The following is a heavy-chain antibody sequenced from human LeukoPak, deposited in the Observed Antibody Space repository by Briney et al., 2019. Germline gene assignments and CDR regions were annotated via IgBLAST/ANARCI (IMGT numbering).Heavy chain of an antibody. V-gene: IGHV4-34*01. CDR2: INHSGST. D-gene: IGHD3-10*01. Sequence: PSETLSLTCAVYGGSFSGYYWSWIRQPPGKGLEWIGEINHSGSTNYNPSLKSRVTISVDTSKNQFSLKLSSVTAVDTAVYYCARDRYYYGSGSHPYMDVWGKGTTVTISS. CDR1: GGSFSGYY. J-gene: IGHJ6*03. CDR3: ARDRYYYGSGSHPYMDV.